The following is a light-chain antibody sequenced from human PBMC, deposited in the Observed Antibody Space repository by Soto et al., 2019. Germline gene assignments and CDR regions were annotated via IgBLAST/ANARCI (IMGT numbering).Light chain of an antibody. J-gene: IGKJ3*01. CDR3: QQYDSSPLT. CDR2: GAS. CDR1: QSVSSSY. Sequence: EIVLTQSPGTLSLSPGERATLSCRASQSVSSSYLAWYQQKPGQAPRLLIYGASSRATGIPDRFSGSGSGTDFTLTISRLEPEDFAVYYCQQYDSSPLTFGPGTKGISN. V-gene: IGKV3-20*01.